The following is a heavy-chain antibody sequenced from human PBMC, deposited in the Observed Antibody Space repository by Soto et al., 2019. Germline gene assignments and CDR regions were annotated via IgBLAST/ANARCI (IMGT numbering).Heavy chain of an antibody. D-gene: IGHD2-2*01. CDR3: AKQTPNAGSTV. J-gene: IGHJ6*02. CDR2: VSGSGGST. V-gene: IGHV3-23*01. Sequence: EVQLLESGGGLVQPGGSLRLSCAASGFTFTTYAMNWVRQAPGKGLEWVSTVSGSGGSTYHADSVKGRFTVSRDNSKNTLYLQMYSLRTEDTAVYYCAKQTPNAGSTVWGQGTTVTVSS. CDR1: GFTFTTYA.